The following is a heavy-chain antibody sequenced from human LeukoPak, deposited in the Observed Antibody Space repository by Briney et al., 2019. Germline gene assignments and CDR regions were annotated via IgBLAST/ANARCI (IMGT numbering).Heavy chain of an antibody. D-gene: IGHD6-19*01. CDR1: GFTFSSYA. CDR2: ISYDGSNK. Sequence: GRSLRLSCAASGFTFSSYAMHWVRQAPGKGLEWVAVISYDGSNKYYADSVKGRFTISRDNSKNTLYLQMNSLRAEDTAVYYCARESIAVAGAPFDYWGQGTLVTVSS. V-gene: IGHV3-30-3*01. J-gene: IGHJ4*02. CDR3: ARESIAVAGAPFDY.